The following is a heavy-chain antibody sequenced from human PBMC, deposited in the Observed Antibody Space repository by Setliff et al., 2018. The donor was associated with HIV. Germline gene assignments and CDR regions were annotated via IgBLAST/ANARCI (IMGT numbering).Heavy chain of an antibody. CDR1: GGSFSGYS. CDR3: ARGLGGYCSSVSCYEADH. V-gene: IGHV4-34*01. J-gene: IGHJ5*02. CDR2: IDQSGST. D-gene: IGHD2-2*01. Sequence: SETLSLTCAVYGGSFSGYSWTWIRQPPGKGLEWIGEIDQSGSTNYNPSLKSRVTTSADTSKNQFSLRLSSVTAADTAVYYCARGLGGYCSSVSCYEADHWGQGTLVTVSS.